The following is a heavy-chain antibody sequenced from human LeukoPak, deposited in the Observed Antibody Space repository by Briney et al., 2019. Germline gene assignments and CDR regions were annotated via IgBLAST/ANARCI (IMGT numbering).Heavy chain of an antibody. J-gene: IGHJ5*02. D-gene: IGHD3-10*01. CDR3: ARGRDRRITMVRGVLNWFDP. CDR2: INHSGST. Sequence: SETLSLTCAVYGGSFSGYYWSWIRQLPGKGLEWIGEINHSGSTNYNPTLKSRVTISVDTSKNQFSLKLSSVTAADTAVYYCARGRDRRITMVRGVLNWFDPWGQGTLVTVSS. CDR1: GGSFSGYY. V-gene: IGHV4-34*01.